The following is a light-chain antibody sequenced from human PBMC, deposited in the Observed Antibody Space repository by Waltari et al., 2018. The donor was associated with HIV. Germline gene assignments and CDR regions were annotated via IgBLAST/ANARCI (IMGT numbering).Light chain of an antibody. J-gene: IGKJ2*01. CDR3: QQYNKWPLYT. CDR2: GAS. V-gene: IGKV3-15*01. Sequence: EIVMTQSPATLSVSPGERATLSYRASQRVSSNLAWYQQRPGQAPRLLIYGASTRATVIPARFSGSGSGTEFTLTISSLQSEDFAVYYCQQYNKWPLYTFGQGTKLEIK. CDR1: QRVSSN.